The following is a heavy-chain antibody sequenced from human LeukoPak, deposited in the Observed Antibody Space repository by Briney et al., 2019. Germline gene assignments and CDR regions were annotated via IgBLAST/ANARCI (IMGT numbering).Heavy chain of an antibody. Sequence: SEPLSLTCTVSGGSISSGGYYWSWIRQHPGKGLEWIGYIYYSGSTYYNPSLKSRVTISVDTSKNQFSLKLSSVTAADTAVYYCAREHDFRFDPWGQGTLVAVSS. CDR1: GGSISSGGYY. D-gene: IGHD3-3*01. CDR3: AREHDFRFDP. J-gene: IGHJ5*02. CDR2: IYYSGST. V-gene: IGHV4-31*03.